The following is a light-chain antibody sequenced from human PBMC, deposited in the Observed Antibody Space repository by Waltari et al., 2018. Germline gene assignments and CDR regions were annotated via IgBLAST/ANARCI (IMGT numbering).Light chain of an antibody. CDR2: DVF. CDR1: NSDFDTYKY. J-gene: IGLJ3*02. Sequence: QFVLTQPRSVSGSPGQSVTISCTGTNSDFDTYKYVSWYQPHPGKAPKRLIYDVFKRPSGVPDRFSGSKAGNTASLTISGLQAEDEADYYCCSFAGSYNFGVFGGGTKLTVL. V-gene: IGLV2-11*01. CDR3: CSFAGSYNFGV.